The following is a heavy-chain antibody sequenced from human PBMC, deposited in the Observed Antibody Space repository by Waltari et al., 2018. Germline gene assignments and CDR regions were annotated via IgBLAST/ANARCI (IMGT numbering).Heavy chain of an antibody. D-gene: IGHD6-19*01. CDR2: IGSSSSFM. Sequence: EVQLVESGGGLVKPGGSLRLSCVASGFKFSAYAMNWVRKAPGKGLKRVSSIGSSSSFMDYADSVRGRFTVSRDNAKNTLYLQMDTLRAEDTAVYYCAREGAEQWVVEDYGMDVWGQGTTVTVSS. J-gene: IGHJ6*02. CDR3: AREGAEQWVVEDYGMDV. CDR1: GFKFSAYA. V-gene: IGHV3-21*02.